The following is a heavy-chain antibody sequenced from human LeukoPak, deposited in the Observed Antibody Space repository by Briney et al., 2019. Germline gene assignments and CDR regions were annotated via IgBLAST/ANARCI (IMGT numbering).Heavy chain of an antibody. V-gene: IGHV3-48*01. J-gene: IGHJ4*02. CDR1: GFTFSTYS. CDR2: ITSSSSTI. Sequence: PGGSLRLSCAASGFTFSTYSMNWVRQAPGKGLEWVSYITSSSSTIHYADSVKGRFTISRDNAKNSLYLQMNSLRAKDTAVYYCARYQYGYWHIDYWGQGTLVIVSS. D-gene: IGHD4-17*01. CDR3: ARYQYGYWHIDY.